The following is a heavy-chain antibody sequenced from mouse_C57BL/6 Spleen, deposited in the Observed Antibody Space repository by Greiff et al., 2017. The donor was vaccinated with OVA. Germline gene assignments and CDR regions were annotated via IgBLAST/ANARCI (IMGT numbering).Heavy chain of an antibody. D-gene: IGHD6-1*01. CDR2: IYPGDGDT. J-gene: IGHJ4*01. CDR1: GYAFSSYW. Sequence: QVQLQQSGAELVKPGASVKISCKASGYAFSSYWVNWVKPRPGTGLEWIGQIYPGDGDTNYNGMFKGKATLTADKSSSTAYMQLSSLTSEDSAVYICARGEAGGRAMDYWGQGTSVTVSS. CDR3: ARGEAGGRAMDY. V-gene: IGHV1-80*01.